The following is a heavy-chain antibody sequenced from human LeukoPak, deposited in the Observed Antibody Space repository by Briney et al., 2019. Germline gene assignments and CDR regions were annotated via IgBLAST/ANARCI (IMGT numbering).Heavy chain of an antibody. V-gene: IGHV3-30*04. CDR3: ARRSGIAVAGAFDY. CDR2: ISYDGSDK. J-gene: IGHJ4*02. Sequence: GGSLRLSCAASGFTFSLYTMHWVRQAPGKGLEWVAVISYDGSDKYYADSVKGRFTISRDNSKNTLYLQMNSLRAEDTAVYYCARRSGIAVAGAFDYWGQGTLVTVSS. CDR1: GFTFSLYT. D-gene: IGHD6-19*01.